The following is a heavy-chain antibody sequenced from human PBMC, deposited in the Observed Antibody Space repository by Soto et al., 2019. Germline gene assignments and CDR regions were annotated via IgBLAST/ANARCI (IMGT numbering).Heavy chain of an antibody. CDR2: VYRTGGT. V-gene: IGHV4-39*02. CDR1: GASVSSSTYY. Sequence: SETLSLTCTVSGASVSSSTYYWAWVRQPPGKGLEWIGSVYRTGGTYYSPSLKSRVAISVDPSKKHLSLNLESVTAADTAVYFCFNGRYGSFDYWGQGTLVTVSS. D-gene: IGHD3-10*01. J-gene: IGHJ4*02. CDR3: FNGRYGSFDY.